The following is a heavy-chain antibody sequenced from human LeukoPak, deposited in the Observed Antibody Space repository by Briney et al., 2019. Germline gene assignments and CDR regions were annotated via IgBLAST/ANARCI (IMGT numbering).Heavy chain of an antibody. CDR3: ARDPRTAVLYYYDSSGNGAFDI. CDR2: ISYDGSNK. D-gene: IGHD3-22*01. J-gene: IGHJ3*02. V-gene: IGHV3-30*04. Sequence: AGGSLRLSCAASGFTFSSYAMHWVRQAPGKGLEWVAVISYDGSNKYYADSVKGRFTISRDNSKNTLYLQMNSLRAEDTAVYYCARDPRTAVLYYYDSSGNGAFDIWGQGTMVTVSS. CDR1: GFTFSSYA.